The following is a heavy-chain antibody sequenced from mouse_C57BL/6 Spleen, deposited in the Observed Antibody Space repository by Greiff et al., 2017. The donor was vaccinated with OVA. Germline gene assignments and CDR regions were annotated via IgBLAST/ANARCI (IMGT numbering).Heavy chain of an antibody. CDR2: ISSGSSTI. CDR1: GFTFSDYG. CDR3: ASGPPIYDGYYVDFDY. J-gene: IGHJ2*01. V-gene: IGHV5-17*01. Sequence: EVHLVESGGGLVKPGGSLKLSCAASGFTFSDYGMHWVRQAPEKGLEWVAYISSGSSTIYYADTVKGRFTISRDNAKNTLFLQMTSLRSEDTAMYYCASGPPIYDGYYVDFDYWGQGTTLTVSS. D-gene: IGHD2-3*01.